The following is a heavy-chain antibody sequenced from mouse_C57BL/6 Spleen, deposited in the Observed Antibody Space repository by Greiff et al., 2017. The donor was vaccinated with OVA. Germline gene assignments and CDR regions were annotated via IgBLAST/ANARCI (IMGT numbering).Heavy chain of an antibody. V-gene: IGHV5-17*01. Sequence: EVKLVESGGGLVKPVGSLKLSCAASGFTFSDYGMHWVRQAPEKGLEWVAYISSGSSTIYYADTVKGRFTISRDNAKNTLFLQMTSLRSEDTAMYYCARHGYYFDYWGQGTTLTVSS. CDR1: GFTFSDYG. CDR3: ARHGYYFDY. CDR2: ISSGSSTI. J-gene: IGHJ2*01. D-gene: IGHD2-2*01.